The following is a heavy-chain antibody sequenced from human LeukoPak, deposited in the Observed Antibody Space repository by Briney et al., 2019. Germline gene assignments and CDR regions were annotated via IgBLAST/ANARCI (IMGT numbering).Heavy chain of an antibody. J-gene: IGHJ3*02. V-gene: IGHV3-23*01. D-gene: IGHD6-19*01. CDR1: GFTFSSSA. Sequence: GGSLRLSCAASGFTFSSSALSWVCQAPGKGLEWVSAISGSGGRTYYADSVKGRFTIPRDNSRNSLFLQMNSLKDEDTAVYYCAKDSSAVAGPEGSYDIWGQGTMVTVSS. CDR2: ISGSGGRT. CDR3: AKDSSAVAGPEGSYDI.